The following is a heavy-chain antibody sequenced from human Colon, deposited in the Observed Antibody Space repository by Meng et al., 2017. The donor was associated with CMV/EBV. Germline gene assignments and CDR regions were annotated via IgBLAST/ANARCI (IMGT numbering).Heavy chain of an antibody. CDR3: ARHGAVYQMNTPYHN. D-gene: IGHD2-2*01. CDR1: GDSISSGYY. J-gene: IGHJ4*02. V-gene: IGHV4-38-2*01. CDR2: AYHTGTT. Sequence: SETLSLTCAVSGDSISSGYYWGWIRQPPGKGLEWIGGAYHTGTTFYNPSLKSRVTISGDTSNNQFSLQLNSVTAADTALYYCARHGAVYQMNTPYHNWGQGKLVTVSS.